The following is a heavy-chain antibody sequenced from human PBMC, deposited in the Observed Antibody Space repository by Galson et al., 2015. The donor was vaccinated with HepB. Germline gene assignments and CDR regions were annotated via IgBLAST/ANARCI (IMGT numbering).Heavy chain of an antibody. J-gene: IGHJ6*02. CDR2: IIPILGIA. Sequence: SVKVSCKASGGTFSSYTISWVRQAPGQGLEWMGRIIPILGIANYAQKFQGRVTITADKSTSTAYMELSSLRSEDTAVYYCARDNRECSSTSCYRKRRPSYYYYYGMDVWGQGTTVTVSS. CDR1: GGTFSSYT. V-gene: IGHV1-69*04. D-gene: IGHD2-2*01. CDR3: ARDNRECSSTSCYRKRRPSYYYYYGMDV.